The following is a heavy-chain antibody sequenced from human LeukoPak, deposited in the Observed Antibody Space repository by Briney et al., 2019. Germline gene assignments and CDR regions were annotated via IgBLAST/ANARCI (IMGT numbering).Heavy chain of an antibody. CDR2: IYYSGST. Sequence: SETLSLTCTVSGGSISSYYWSWIRQPPGKGLEWIGYIYYSGSTNYNPSLKSRVTISVDTSKNQFSLKLNSVTAADTAVYYCAGGGDSGGYYYPMFDCWGQGTLVTVSS. CDR1: GGSISSYY. V-gene: IGHV4-59*01. D-gene: IGHD3-22*01. CDR3: AGGGDSGGYYYPMFDC. J-gene: IGHJ4*02.